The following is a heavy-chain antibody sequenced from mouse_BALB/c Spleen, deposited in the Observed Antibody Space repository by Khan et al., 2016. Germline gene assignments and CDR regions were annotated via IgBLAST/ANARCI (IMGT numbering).Heavy chain of an antibody. V-gene: IGHV14-3*02. CDR1: GFNIKDTY. CDR3: TRRGPIFYYGSSYGY. D-gene: IGHD1-1*01. Sequence: VQLQQSGAELVKPGASVKLSCTASGFNIKDTYMHWVKQRPEQGLEWIGRIDPAHGNPRYDPKFQGKATITADTSSNTAYLQLSSLTSEDTAVYYCTRRGPIFYYGSSYGYWGQGTTLTVSS. J-gene: IGHJ2*01. CDR2: IDPAHGNP.